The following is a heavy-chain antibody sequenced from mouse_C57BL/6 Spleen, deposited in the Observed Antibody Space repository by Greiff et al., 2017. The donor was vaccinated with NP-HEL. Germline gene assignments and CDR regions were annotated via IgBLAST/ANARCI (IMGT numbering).Heavy chain of an antibody. CDR3: ARPVTTVVEGDYYAMDY. CDR1: GYTFTDYY. V-gene: IGHV1-75*01. Sequence: VQLHQSGPELVKPGASVKISCKASGYTFTDYYINWVKQRPGQGLEWIGWIFPGSGSTYYNEKFKGKATLTVDKSSSTAYMLLSSLTSEDSAVYFCARPVTTVVEGDYYAMDYWGQGTSVTVSS. J-gene: IGHJ4*01. D-gene: IGHD1-1*01. CDR2: IFPGSGST.